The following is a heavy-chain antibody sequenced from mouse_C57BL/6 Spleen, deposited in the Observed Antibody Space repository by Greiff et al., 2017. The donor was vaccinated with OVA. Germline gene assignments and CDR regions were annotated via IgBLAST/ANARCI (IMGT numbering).Heavy chain of an antibody. Sequence: VQLQQSGAELVRPGTSVKVSCKASGYAFTNYLIEWVKQRPGQGLEWIGVINPGSGGTNYNEKFKGKATLTADKTSSTAYMQLSSLTSEDSAVYYCARGGCYYGSGRFDYWGQGTTLTVSS. J-gene: IGHJ2*01. CDR1: GYAFTNYL. D-gene: IGHD1-1*01. CDR3: ARGGCYYGSGRFDY. CDR2: INPGSGGT. V-gene: IGHV1-54*01.